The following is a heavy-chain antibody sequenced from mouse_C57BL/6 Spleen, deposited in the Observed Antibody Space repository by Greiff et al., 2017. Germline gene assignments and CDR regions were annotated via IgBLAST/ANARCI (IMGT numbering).Heavy chain of an antibody. D-gene: IGHD1-1*01. CDR2: INPNNGGT. CDR1: GYTFTDYN. Sequence: EVQLQQSGPELVKPGASVKMSCKASGYTFTDYNMHWVKQSHGKSLEWIGYINPNNGGTSYNQKFKGKATLTVNKSSSTAYMELRSLTSEDSAVYYCARWGSSHWYFDVWGTGTTVTVSS. CDR3: ARWGSSHWYFDV. V-gene: IGHV1-22*01. J-gene: IGHJ1*03.